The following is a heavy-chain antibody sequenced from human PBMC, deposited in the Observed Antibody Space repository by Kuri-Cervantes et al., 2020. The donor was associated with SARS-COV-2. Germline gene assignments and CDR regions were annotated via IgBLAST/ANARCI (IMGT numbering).Heavy chain of an antibody. J-gene: IGHJ4*02. V-gene: IGHV3-23*01. CDR2: ISGSGGST. CDR1: GFTFSSYA. D-gene: IGHD3-16*01. Sequence: GGSLRLSCAASGFTFSSYAMSWVRQAPGKGLEWVSAISGSGGSTYYADSVKGRFTISRDNSKNTLYLQMNSLRAEDTAVYYCAKSRDLYDYVWGSYGDWGQGTLVTVSS. CDR3: AKSRDLYDYVWGSYGD.